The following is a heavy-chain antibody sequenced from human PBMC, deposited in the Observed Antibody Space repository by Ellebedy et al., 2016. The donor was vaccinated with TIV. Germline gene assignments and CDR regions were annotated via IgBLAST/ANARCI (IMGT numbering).Heavy chain of an antibody. CDR2: INSDGSST. D-gene: IGHD5-12*01. Sequence: GESLKISCAASGFTFSSYWMHWVRQAPGKGLVWVSRINSDGSSTSYADSVKGRFTISRDNSKNTLYLQMSSLRAEDTAVYYCVKGAVATIDLDYWGQGTLVTVSS. CDR1: GFTFSSYW. J-gene: IGHJ4*02. CDR3: VKGAVATIDLDY. V-gene: IGHV3-74*01.